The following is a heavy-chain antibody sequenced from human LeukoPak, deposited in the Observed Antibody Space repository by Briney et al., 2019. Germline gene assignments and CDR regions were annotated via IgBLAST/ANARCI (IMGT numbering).Heavy chain of an antibody. V-gene: IGHV3-53*01. CDR3: ARNSGYDSLDAFDI. D-gene: IGHD5-12*01. CDR2: IYSGGST. J-gene: IGHJ3*02. Sequence: GGSLRLSCVASGFTVSSNYMSWVRQAPGKGLEWVSVIYSGGSTYYADSVKGRFTISRDNSKNSLYLQMNSLRAEDTAVYYCARNSGYDSLDAFDIWGQGTMVTVSS. CDR1: GFTVSSNY.